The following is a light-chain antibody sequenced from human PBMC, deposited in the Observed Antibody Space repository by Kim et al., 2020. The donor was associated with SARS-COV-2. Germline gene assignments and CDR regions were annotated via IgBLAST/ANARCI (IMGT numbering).Light chain of an antibody. CDR1: TIGSNN. CDR3: QVWDSSTGGV. J-gene: IGLJ2*01. Sequence: ALGQTARITCGGNTIGSNNLPWYQQNPGQAPLLVIYRDSNRPSGIPERFSGSNSGNTATLTISRAQAGDEADYYCQVWDSSTGGVFGGGTQLTVL. V-gene: IGLV3-9*01. CDR2: RDS.